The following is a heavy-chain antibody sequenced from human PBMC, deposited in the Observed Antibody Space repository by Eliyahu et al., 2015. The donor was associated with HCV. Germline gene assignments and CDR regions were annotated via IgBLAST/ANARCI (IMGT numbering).Heavy chain of an antibody. V-gene: IGHV4-34*01. Sequence: QVQLQQWGAGLLKPSETLSLTCAVYGGSFSGYYWSWIRQPPGKGLEWIGEINHSGSTNYNPSLKSRVTISVDTSKNQFSLKLSSVTAADTAVYYCARGRRRVNIVVVTAPTLRPFDYWGQGTLVTVSS. CDR2: INHSGST. J-gene: IGHJ4*02. D-gene: IGHD2-21*02. CDR1: GGSFSGYY. CDR3: ARGRRRVNIVVVTAPTLRPFDY.